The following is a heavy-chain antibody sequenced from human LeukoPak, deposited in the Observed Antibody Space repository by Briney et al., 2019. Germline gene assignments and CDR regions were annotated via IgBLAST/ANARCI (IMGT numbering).Heavy chain of an antibody. Sequence: PGGSLRLSCAASGFTFTSYSLTWVRQAPGQGLEWVSAISGSGGSTYYADSVKGRFTISRDNSKNTLYLQMNSLRAEDTAVYYCAKGRQWLVPKNWGQGTLVTVSS. CDR1: GFTFTSYS. D-gene: IGHD6-19*01. J-gene: IGHJ4*02. CDR2: ISGSGGST. V-gene: IGHV3-23*01. CDR3: AKGRQWLVPKN.